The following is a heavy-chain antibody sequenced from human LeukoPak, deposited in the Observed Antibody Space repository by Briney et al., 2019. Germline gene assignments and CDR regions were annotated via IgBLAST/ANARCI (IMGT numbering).Heavy chain of an antibody. V-gene: IGHV3-74*01. D-gene: IGHD3-22*01. CDR2: INSDGSST. CDR3: AREDDISGYYLSYFDY. CDR1: GFTFSSYW. J-gene: IGHJ4*02. Sequence: GGSLRLSCAASGFTFSSYWMHWVRQAPGKGLVWVSRINSDGSSTTYADSVKGRFTVSRDNAKSTLFLQMNSLRAEDTAVYYCAREDDISGYYLSYFDYWDQGTLVTVSS.